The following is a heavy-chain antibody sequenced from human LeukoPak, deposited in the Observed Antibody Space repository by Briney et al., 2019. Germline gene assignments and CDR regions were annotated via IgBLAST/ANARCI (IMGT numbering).Heavy chain of an antibody. Sequence: GASVKVSCKASGYTFTGYYMHWVRQAPGQGLEWMGWINPNSGGTNYAQKFQGWVTMTRDTSISTAYMELSRLRSDDTAVYYCARDSGYYYDSSGYLDYWGQGTLVTVSS. CDR3: ARDSGYYYDSSGYLDY. D-gene: IGHD3-22*01. V-gene: IGHV1-2*04. CDR2: INPNSGGT. J-gene: IGHJ4*02. CDR1: GYTFTGYY.